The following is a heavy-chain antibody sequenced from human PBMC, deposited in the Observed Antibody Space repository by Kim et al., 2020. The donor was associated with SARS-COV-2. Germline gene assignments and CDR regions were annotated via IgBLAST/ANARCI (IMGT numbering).Heavy chain of an antibody. CDR3: ARDCGYCSSTSLDY. D-gene: IGHD2-2*03. Sequence: GGSLRLSCAASGFTFSSYGMHWVRQAPGKGLEWVAVIWYDGSNKYYADSVKGRFTISRDNSKNTLYLQMNSLRAEDTAVYYCARDCGYCSSTSLDYWGQGTLVTVSS. J-gene: IGHJ4*02. V-gene: IGHV3-33*01. CDR1: GFTFSSYG. CDR2: IWYDGSNK.